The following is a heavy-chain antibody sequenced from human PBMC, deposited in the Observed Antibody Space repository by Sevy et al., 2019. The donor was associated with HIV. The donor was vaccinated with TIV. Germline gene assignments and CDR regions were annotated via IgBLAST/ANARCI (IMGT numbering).Heavy chain of an antibody. J-gene: IGHJ4*02. D-gene: IGHD1-26*01. CDR2: IYNTGFT. Sequence: SETLSLTCIVSVGSISNYYWNWIRQPPGKELEWVGLIYNTGFTNYNPALKGRVTISVDTSKNQFSLRLSSLTAADTAVYFCARAGNSGTYQGYFDSWGQGTQVTVSS. V-gene: IGHV4-59*01. CDR1: VGSISNYY. CDR3: ARAGNSGTYQGYFDS.